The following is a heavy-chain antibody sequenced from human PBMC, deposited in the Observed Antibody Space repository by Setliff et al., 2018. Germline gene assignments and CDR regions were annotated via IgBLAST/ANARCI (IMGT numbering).Heavy chain of an antibody. J-gene: IGHJ6*03. V-gene: IGHV4-34*12. CDR2: IIHSGST. CDR3: AREQWLDPPGYYYMDV. Sequence: SETLSLTCAVYGGSFSGYYWSWIRQPPGKMLEWIGEIIHSGSTNYNPSLKSRVTISMDTSKNQFSLKLNSVNAADMAVYYCAREQWLDPPGYYYMDVWAKGTTVTVSS. CDR1: GGSFSGYY. D-gene: IGHD6-19*01.